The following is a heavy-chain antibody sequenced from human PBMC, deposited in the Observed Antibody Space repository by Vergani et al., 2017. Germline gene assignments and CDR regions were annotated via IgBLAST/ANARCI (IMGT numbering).Heavy chain of an antibody. CDR3: AKGGYYYGSGSSYYGMDV. CDR1: GFTFSSYA. Sequence: EVQLLESGGGLVQPGGSLRLSCAASGFTFSSYAMSWVRQAPGKGLERVSAISGSGGSTYYADSVKGRFTISRDNSKNTLYLQMNSLRAEDTAVYYCAKGGYYYGSGSSYYGMDVWGQGTTVTVSS. D-gene: IGHD3-10*01. J-gene: IGHJ6*02. V-gene: IGHV3-23*01. CDR2: ISGSGGST.